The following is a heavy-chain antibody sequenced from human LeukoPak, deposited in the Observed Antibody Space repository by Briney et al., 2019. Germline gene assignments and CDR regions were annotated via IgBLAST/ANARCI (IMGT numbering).Heavy chain of an antibody. J-gene: IGHJ4*01. D-gene: IGHD6-19*01. CDR1: GFTFSNSA. CDR2: LSGSGITT. Sequence: GGSLRLPCAASGFTFSNSAMSWVRQAPGKGLEWVSTLSGSGITTYYADSVKGRFTISRDNSKNTLYLQMNSLRAEDTAVYYCAKGIYSSGWSHFDYWGHGTLVTVSS. CDR3: AKGIYSSGWSHFDY. V-gene: IGHV3-23*01.